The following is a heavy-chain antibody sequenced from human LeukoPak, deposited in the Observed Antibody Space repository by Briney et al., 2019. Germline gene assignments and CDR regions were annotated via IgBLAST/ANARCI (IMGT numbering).Heavy chain of an antibody. V-gene: IGHV4-61*02. Sequence: PSETLSLTCTVSGGSISSGSYYWSWIRQPAGKGLEWIGRIYTSGSTNYNPSLKSRVTISVDTSKNQFSLKLSSVTAADTAVYYCARVRYYYGSGSYYRFDYWGQGALVTVSS. CDR1: GGSISSGSYY. CDR3: ARVRYYYGSGSYYRFDY. CDR2: IYTSGST. D-gene: IGHD3-10*01. J-gene: IGHJ4*02.